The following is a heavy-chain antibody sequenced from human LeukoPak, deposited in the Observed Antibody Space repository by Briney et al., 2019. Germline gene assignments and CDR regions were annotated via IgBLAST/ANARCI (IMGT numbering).Heavy chain of an antibody. V-gene: IGHV1-46*01. CDR1: GYTFTSYY. D-gene: IGHD3-22*01. CDR3: ARDSWDSSGLYYYYYGMDV. J-gene: IGHJ6*02. CDR2: INPSGGST. Sequence: ASVKVSCKASGYTFTSYYMHWVRQAPGQGLEWMGIINPSGGSTSYAQKFQGRVTMTRDTSTSTVYMELSSLRSEDTAVYYCARDSWDSSGLYYYYYGMDVWGQGTTVTVSS.